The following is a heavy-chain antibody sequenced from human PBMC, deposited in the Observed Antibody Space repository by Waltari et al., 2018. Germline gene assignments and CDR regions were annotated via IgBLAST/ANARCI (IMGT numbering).Heavy chain of an antibody. Sequence: VQVLESGGGLVQPGGSLRLSCAASGFTFSSYAMTWVRQAPGKGRGWGAASQGDDGSTYYADAVKGRFTISRDNSKNTVYLQMNSLRAEDTAIYYCAKDRQGVWDYWGQGTLVTVSS. CDR3: AKDRQGVWDY. D-gene: IGHD2-8*01. J-gene: IGHJ4*02. V-gene: IGHV3-23*01. CDR1: GFTFSSYA. CDR2: SQGDDGST.